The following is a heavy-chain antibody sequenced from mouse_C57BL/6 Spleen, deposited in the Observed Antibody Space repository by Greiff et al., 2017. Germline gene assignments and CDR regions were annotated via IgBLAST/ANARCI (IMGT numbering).Heavy chain of an antibody. J-gene: IGHJ2*01. D-gene: IGHD4-1*02. CDR1: GFTFRDAW. CDR2: LRNKANNHAT. Sequence: EVKVEESGGGLVQPGGSMKLSCAASGFTFRDAWMDWVRQSPEKGLEWVAELRNKANNHATYYAESVKGRFTISRDDSKSSVYLQMNRLRAEDTGIYDCTRQLGDFDYWGQGTTLTVSS. V-gene: IGHV6-6*01. CDR3: TRQLGDFDY.